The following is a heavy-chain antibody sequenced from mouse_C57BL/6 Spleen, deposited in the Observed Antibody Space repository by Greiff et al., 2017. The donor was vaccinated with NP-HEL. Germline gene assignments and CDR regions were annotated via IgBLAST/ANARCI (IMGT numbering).Heavy chain of an antibody. CDR3: GREAAQALYFDY. Sequence: QVHVKQSGAELASPGASVTLSCKASGYTFTDHIMNWVKKRPGQGLEWIGRIYPVSGDTNYNQKFMGKATFSVDRSSSTVYMVLNSLASEDPAVYSCGREAAQALYFDYWGQGTTLTVSS. J-gene: IGHJ2*01. CDR2: IYPVSGDT. CDR1: GYTFTDHI. V-gene: IGHV1-11*01. D-gene: IGHD3-2*02.